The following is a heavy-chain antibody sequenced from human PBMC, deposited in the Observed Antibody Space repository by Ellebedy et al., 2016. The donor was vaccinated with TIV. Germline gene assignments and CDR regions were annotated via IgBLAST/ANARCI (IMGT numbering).Heavy chain of an antibody. V-gene: IGHV1-18*04. CDR1: GYTFTNYG. CDR3: ARDYHGSGSYLFDP. CDR2: ISAYNGNT. Sequence: AASVKVSCKASGYTFTNYGISWVRQAPGQGLEWMGWISAYNGNTNYAQNLQGRVTMTTDTSTSTAYMELRSLRSDDTAVYYCARDYHGSGSYLFDPWGQGTLVTVSS. D-gene: IGHD3-10*01. J-gene: IGHJ5*02.